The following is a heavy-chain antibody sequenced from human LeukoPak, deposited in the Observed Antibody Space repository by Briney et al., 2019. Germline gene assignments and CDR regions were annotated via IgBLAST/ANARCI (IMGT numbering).Heavy chain of an antibody. CDR1: GGTFSSYA. V-gene: IGHV1-2*02. D-gene: IGHD3-22*01. CDR3: ARDGVGYYDSSGYYYFQH. Sequence: GASVKVSCKAPGGTFSSYAISWVRQAPGQGLEWMGWINPNSGGTNYAQKFQGRVTMTRDTSISTAYMELSRLRSDDTAVYCCARDGVGYYDSSGYYYFQHWGQGTLVTVSS. CDR2: INPNSGGT. J-gene: IGHJ1*01.